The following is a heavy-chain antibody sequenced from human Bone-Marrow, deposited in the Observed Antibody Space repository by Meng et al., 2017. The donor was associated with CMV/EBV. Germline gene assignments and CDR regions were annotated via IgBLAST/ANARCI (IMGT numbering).Heavy chain of an antibody. V-gene: IGHV3-30*02. D-gene: IGHD1-1*01. CDR2: IRYDGSNK. CDR3: AKGTRFYDY. J-gene: IGHJ4*02. Sequence: QVVSGGAVGSVVQPGGSLGASCAESGLTFSRCGMHWVRQTPGKGLEWVAFIRYDGSNKYYADSVKGRFTISRDNSKNTLYLQMNSLRAEDTAVYYCAKGTRFYDYWGQGTLVTVSS. CDR1: GLTFSRCG.